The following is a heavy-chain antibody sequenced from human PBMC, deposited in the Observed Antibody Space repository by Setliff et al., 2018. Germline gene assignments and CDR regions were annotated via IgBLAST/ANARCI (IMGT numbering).Heavy chain of an antibody. CDR2: ISPSSSHI. CDR1: GFTFSAYS. D-gene: IGHD2-2*03. CDR3: ARDGYPGTS. J-gene: IGHJ5*02. V-gene: IGHV3-21*01. Sequence: GGSLRLSCAASGFTFSAYSLIWVRQAPGTGLEWVSSISPSSSHIYYADSAEGRFTISRDNAKNSLYLQLNSLRAEDTAVYYCARDGYPGTSWGQGTLVTVS.